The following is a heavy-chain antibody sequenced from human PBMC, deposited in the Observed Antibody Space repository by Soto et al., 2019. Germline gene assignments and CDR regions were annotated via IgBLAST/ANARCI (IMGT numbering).Heavy chain of an antibody. Sequence: PGGSLRLSCAASGFTFSSYALHWVRQAPGKGLEWVAVLSYDGTYKYYTDSVKGRFTISRDNSKNTLYLQMNSLRAEDTAVYYCARGGNYGILTGYYDVDYWGQGTQVTVSS. J-gene: IGHJ4*02. CDR2: LSYDGTYK. CDR1: GFTFSSYA. D-gene: IGHD3-9*01. V-gene: IGHV3-30-3*01. CDR3: ARGGNYGILTGYYDVDY.